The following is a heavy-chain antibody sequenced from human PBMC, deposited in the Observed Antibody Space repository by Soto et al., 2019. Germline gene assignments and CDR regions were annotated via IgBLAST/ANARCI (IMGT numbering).Heavy chain of an antibody. CDR2: IKSKTDGGTT. Sequence: PGGSLRLSCAASGFTFSNAWMSWVRQAPGKGLEWVGRIKSKTDGGTTDYAAPVKGRFTISRDDSKNTLYLQMNSLKTEDTAVYYCARTMVRGVITATYTKPYYYYYMDVWGKGTTVTVSS. CDR3: ARTMVRGVITATYTKPYYYYYMDV. V-gene: IGHV3-15*01. D-gene: IGHD3-10*01. J-gene: IGHJ6*03. CDR1: GFTFSNAW.